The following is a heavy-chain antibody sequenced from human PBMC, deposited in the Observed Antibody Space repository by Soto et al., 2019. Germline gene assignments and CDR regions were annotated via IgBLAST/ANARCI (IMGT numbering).Heavy chain of an antibody. V-gene: IGHV3-48*02. CDR1: GFTFSKYI. J-gene: IGHJ6*02. CDR3: ARTGIEESGTMYGMDV. Sequence: PGGSLRLSCEASGFTFSKYILNWVRQAPGKCLEWISSISRSSSTIYYAESVKGRFTISRDNAKNSLSLEMNSLRDEDTAVYYCARTGIEESGTMYGMDVWGQGTTVTVSS. CDR2: ISRSSSTI. D-gene: IGHD6-13*01.